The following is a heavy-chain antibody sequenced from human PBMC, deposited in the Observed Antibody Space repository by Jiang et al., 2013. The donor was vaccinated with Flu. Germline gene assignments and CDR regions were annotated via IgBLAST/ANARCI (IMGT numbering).Heavy chain of an antibody. J-gene: IGHJ6*02. Sequence: IPIFGTANYAQKFQGRVTITADESTSTAYMELSSLRSEDTAVYYCARYFGRSRSGMDVWGQGTTVTVSS. D-gene: IGHD2/OR15-2a*01. CDR3: ARYFGRSRSGMDV. CDR2: IPIFGTA. V-gene: IGHV1-69*01.